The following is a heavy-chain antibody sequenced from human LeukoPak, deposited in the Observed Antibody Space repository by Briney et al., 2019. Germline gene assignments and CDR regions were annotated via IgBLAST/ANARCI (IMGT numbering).Heavy chain of an antibody. J-gene: IGHJ6*03. D-gene: IGHD3-10*01. V-gene: IGHV3-7*01. Sequence: PGGSLRLSCAASGFTFSSYWMSWVRQARGKGLEWVANIKQDGSEKYYVDSVKGRFTISRDNAKNSLYLQMNSLRAEDTAVYYCARAGSGSYYIYYYYYMDVWGKGTTVTVSS. CDR1: GFTFSSYW. CDR2: IKQDGSEK. CDR3: ARAGSGSYYIYYYYYMDV.